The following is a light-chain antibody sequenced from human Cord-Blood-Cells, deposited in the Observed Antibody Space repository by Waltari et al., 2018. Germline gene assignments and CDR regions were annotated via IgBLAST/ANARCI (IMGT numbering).Light chain of an antibody. Sequence: RVTITCRASQSISSYLNWYQQKPGKAPKLLIYAASSLQSGVPSRFSGSGSGTDFTLTISSLQPEDFATYYFQQSYSTPITFGQGTRLEIK. CDR2: AAS. CDR3: QQSYSTPIT. V-gene: IGKV1-39*01. CDR1: QSISSY. J-gene: IGKJ5*01.